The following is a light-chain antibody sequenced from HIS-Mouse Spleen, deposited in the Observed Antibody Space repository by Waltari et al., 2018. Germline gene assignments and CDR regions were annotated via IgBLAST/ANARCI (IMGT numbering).Light chain of an antibody. CDR3: YSTDSSGNHRV. J-gene: IGLJ2*01. Sequence: SYELTQPPSVSVSPGQTARIPLPGDAQPKKNAYWYKQKSGQAPVLVIYEDSKRPSGIPERFSGSSSGTMATLTISGAQVEDEADYYCYSTDSSGNHRVFGGGTKLTVL. V-gene: IGLV3-10*01. CDR2: EDS. CDR1: AQPKKN.